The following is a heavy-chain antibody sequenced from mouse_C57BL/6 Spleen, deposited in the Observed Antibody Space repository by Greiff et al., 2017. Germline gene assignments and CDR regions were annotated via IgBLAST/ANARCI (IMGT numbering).Heavy chain of an antibody. V-gene: IGHV5-17*01. J-gene: IGHJ3*01. CDR1: GFTFSDYG. D-gene: IGHD2-4*01. CDR3: ARWYYDYDGDWFAY. Sequence: EVMLVASGGGLVKPGGSLKLSCAASGFTFSDYGMHWVRQAPEKGLEWVAYISSGSSTIYYADTVKGRFTISRDNAKNTLFLRMTSLRSEDTAVYYCARWYYDYDGDWFAYWGQGTLVTVSA. CDR2: ISSGSSTI.